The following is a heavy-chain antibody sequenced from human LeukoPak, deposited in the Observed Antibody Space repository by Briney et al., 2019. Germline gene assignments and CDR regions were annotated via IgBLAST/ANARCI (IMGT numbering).Heavy chain of an antibody. D-gene: IGHD1-14*01. J-gene: IGHJ6*02. CDR1: GFTVSSNY. CDR2: IYSGGST. V-gene: IGHV3-66*01. Sequence: GGSLRLSRAASGFTVSSNYMSWVRQAPEKGLEWVSVIYSGGSTYYADSVKGRFTISRDNSKNTLYLQMNSLRAEDTAVYYCAREPGNHPIDYGMDVWGQGTTVTVSS. CDR3: AREPGNHPIDYGMDV.